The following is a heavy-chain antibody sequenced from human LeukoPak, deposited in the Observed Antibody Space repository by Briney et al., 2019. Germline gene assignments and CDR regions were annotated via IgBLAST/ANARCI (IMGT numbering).Heavy chain of an antibody. D-gene: IGHD6-19*01. CDR1: GFTFISYW. J-gene: IGHJ4*02. CDR3: ARALGSSGWAHGVDY. V-gene: IGHV3-7*01. CDR2: IKQDGSEK. Sequence: PGGSLRLSCAASGFTFISYWMSWVRQAPGKGLEWVANIKQDGSEKYYVDSVKGRFTISRDNAKNSLYLQMNSLRAEDTAVYYCARALGSSGWAHGVDYWGQGTLVTVSS.